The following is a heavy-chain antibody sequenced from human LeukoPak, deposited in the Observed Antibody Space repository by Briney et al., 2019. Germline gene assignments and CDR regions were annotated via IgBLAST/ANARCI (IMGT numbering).Heavy chain of an antibody. CDR2: ISYDGSNE. D-gene: IGHD2-15*01. J-gene: IGHJ4*02. V-gene: IGHV3-30*04. CDR3: AGGDGYCSGGSCMIFDY. Sequence: GGSLRLSCAASGFTFSSYVMHWVRQAPGKGLEWVAIISYDGSNEYYADSVKGRFTISRDNSKNTLYLQMNSLRAADTAVYYCAGGDGYCSGGSCMIFDYWGQGTLVTVSS. CDR1: GFTFSSYV.